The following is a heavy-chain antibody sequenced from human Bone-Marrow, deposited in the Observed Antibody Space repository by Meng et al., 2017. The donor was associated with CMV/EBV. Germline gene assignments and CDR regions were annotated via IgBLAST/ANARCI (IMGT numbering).Heavy chain of an antibody. V-gene: IGHV3-48*04. D-gene: IGHD3-3*01. CDR1: GFTFSSYS. J-gene: IGHJ6*01. CDR3: ARQLRAYAFWSGYYLIFGGGMDV. CDR2: ISSSSSTK. Sequence: GSLKISCAASGFTFSSYSMNWVRQAPGKGLEWVSYISSSSSTKYYADSVKGRFTISRDNAKNSLYLQMNSLRAEDTAVYYCARQLRAYAFWSGYYLIFGGGMDVWGQGNTVNVDS.